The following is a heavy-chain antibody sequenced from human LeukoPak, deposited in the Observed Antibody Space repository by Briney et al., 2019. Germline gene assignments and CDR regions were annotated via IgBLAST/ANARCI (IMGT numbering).Heavy chain of an antibody. CDR1: GGTFSSYT. J-gene: IGHJ4*02. CDR2: IIPIFDTA. Sequence: ASVKVSCKASGGTFSSYTINWVRQAPGQGLEWMGGIIPIFDTAKYAQKFQGRVTITADESTSTAYMELSSLRSEDSAVYYCGREPRYSDYDRVLDYWGQGTLVTVSS. CDR3: GREPRYSDYDRVLDY. D-gene: IGHD5-12*01. V-gene: IGHV1-69*13.